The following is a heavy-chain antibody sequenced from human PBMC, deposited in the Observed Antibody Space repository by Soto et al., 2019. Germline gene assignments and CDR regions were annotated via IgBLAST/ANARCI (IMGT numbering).Heavy chain of an antibody. Sequence: EVQLVESGGGLVKPGGSLRLSCAASGFTFSSYSMNWVRQAPGKGLEWVSSISSSSSYIYYADSVKGRFTSSRDNAKNSLYLQMNSLRAEDTAVYYCAREVSKYSGYDFDYWGQGTLVTVSS. CDR3: AREVSKYSGYDFDY. CDR1: GFTFSSYS. D-gene: IGHD5-12*01. CDR2: ISSSSSYI. V-gene: IGHV3-21*01. J-gene: IGHJ4*02.